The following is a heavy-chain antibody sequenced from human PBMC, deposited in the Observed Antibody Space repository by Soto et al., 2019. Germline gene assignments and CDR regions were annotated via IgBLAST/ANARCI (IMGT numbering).Heavy chain of an antibody. D-gene: IGHD5-18*01. CDR2: IWYDGNNK. CDR3: ARNRGYSYGPFYC. Sequence: QVQLVESGGGVVQPGRSLRLSCAASGFTFSSYGMHWVRQAPGKGLEWVAVIWYDGNNKYYSDSVKGRFTISKDNSKNTLYLQMNSLRAEDTAIYYCARNRGYSYGPFYCGGQGTLVTVSS. CDR1: GFTFSSYG. J-gene: IGHJ4*02. V-gene: IGHV3-33*01.